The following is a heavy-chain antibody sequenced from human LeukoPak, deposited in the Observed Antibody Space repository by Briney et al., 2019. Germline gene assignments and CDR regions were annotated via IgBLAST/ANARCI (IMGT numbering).Heavy chain of an antibody. CDR3: ASSYSQAGNS. V-gene: IGHV3-30-3*01. D-gene: IGHD2-15*01. Sequence: GGSLRLSCAASGFTFSSYAMHWVRQAPGKGLEWVAVISYDGSNKYYTDSVKGRFTISRDNSKNTLYLQMNSLRAEDTAVYYCASSYSQAGNSWGQGTLVTVSS. CDR1: GFTFSSYA. J-gene: IGHJ5*02. CDR2: ISYDGSNK.